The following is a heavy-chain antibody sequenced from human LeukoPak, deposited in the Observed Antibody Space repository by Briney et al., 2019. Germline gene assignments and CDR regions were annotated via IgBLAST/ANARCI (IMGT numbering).Heavy chain of an antibody. Sequence: ASVKVSCKVSGYTLTELSMHWVRQAPGKGLEWMGGFDPEDGETIYAQKFQGRVTMTEDTSTDTAYMELSSPRSEDTAVYYCATGLGSSWWANYWGQGTLVTVSS. J-gene: IGHJ4*02. V-gene: IGHV1-24*01. CDR3: ATGLGSSWWANY. CDR1: GYTLTELS. D-gene: IGHD6-13*01. CDR2: FDPEDGET.